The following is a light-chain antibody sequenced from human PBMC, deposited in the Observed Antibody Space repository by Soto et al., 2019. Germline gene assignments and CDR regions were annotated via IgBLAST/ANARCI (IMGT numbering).Light chain of an antibody. CDR2: GAS. CDR1: LNIGDS. CDR3: LQPYNRPRT. J-gene: IGKJ1*01. Sequence: DIQMTQSPSSLSASVGDRVTITCRASLNIGDSLSLFQQQAARPPTQLIFGASALQSGVPVRFSGSASGTDFTLTIRNMQREDFATYYCLQPYNRPRTFGQGTKVDIK. V-gene: IGKV1-39*01.